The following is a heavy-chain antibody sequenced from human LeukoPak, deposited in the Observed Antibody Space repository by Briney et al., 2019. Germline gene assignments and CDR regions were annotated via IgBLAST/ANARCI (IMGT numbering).Heavy chain of an antibody. J-gene: IGHJ6*03. V-gene: IGHV3-30*04. CDR2: ISYDGSNK. CDR1: GFTFSSYA. Sequence: PGGSLRLSCAASGFTFSSYAMHWVRQAPGKGLEWVAVISYDGSNKYYADSVKGRFTTSRDNSKNTLYLQMNSLRAEDTAVYYCAREGDTAMTAGYYYYMDVWGKGTTVTVSS. CDR3: AREGDTAMTAGYYYYMDV. D-gene: IGHD5-18*01.